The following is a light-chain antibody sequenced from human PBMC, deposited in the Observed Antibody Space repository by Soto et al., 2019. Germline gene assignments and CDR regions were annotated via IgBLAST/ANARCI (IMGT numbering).Light chain of an antibody. V-gene: IGKV1-39*01. CDR1: QNINTY. CDR2: AAS. CDR3: QQSNRTPWT. J-gene: IGKJ1*01. Sequence: DIQMTQSPFSLSASVGDRVTITCRASQNINTYLNWYQEKPGTAPKLLICAASSLQSGVPSRFSGSTSGTDFTLTISSLQPEDFATYYCQQSNRTPWTFGQGTKVDIK.